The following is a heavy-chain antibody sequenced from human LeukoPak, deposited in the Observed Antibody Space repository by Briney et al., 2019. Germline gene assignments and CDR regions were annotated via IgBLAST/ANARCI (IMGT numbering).Heavy chain of an antibody. Sequence: SETLTLTCTVCIGSISRYDSHWRWIRQPPGKVVDWIAYIYYGGSTDSTPSLKSRVTISVDTSKNQFSLRLTSVTAADTAVYYCARVSRGGSGSGAFDIWGQGTMVTVSS. CDR3: ARVSRGGSGSGAFDI. D-gene: IGHD3-10*01. J-gene: IGHJ3*02. V-gene: IGHV4-30-4*01. CDR2: IYYGGST. CDR1: IGSISRYDSH.